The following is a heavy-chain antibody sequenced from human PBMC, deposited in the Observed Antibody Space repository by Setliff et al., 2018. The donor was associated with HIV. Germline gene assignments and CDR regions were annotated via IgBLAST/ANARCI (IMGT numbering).Heavy chain of an antibody. V-gene: IGHV4-59*01. CDR2: IYYTGST. CDR1: GGSMSSYY. Sequence: PSETLSLTCTVSGGSMSSYYWSWIRQPPGKGLEWIGSIYYTGSTDYNPSLMSRVTISLDTPKNQISLKLTSVTAADTAVYFCARDRAVADDFDCWGQGTLVTVSS. J-gene: IGHJ4*02. D-gene: IGHD6-19*01. CDR3: ARDRAVADDFDC.